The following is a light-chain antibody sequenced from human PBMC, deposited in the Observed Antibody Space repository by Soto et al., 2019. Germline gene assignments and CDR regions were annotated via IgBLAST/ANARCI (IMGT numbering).Light chain of an antibody. CDR3: SSYRGGSTYV. Sequence: QSVLTQPASVSGSPGQSITISCTGTSSDVGGYEYVSWYQQHPGKAPKLMIYEDRDRPSGVSSRFSGSKSGNTASLTISGLQAEDEADYYCSSYRGGSTYVFGTGTKVTVL. J-gene: IGLJ1*01. CDR1: SSDVGGYEY. CDR2: EDR. V-gene: IGLV2-14*01.